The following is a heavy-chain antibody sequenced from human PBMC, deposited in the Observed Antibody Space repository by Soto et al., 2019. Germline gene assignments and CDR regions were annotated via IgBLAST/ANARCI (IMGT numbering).Heavy chain of an antibody. CDR2: IYHSGGP. CDR3: ARDSRSGYYLEY. J-gene: IGHJ4*02. Sequence: HLQLQESGSGLVKPSQTLSLTCTVSGDSISNGGYSWNWIRQPPGKGLEWIGYIYHSGGPAFNPSLTSRVPITVDSSNNQFSLKLRSVTAADTAVYYCARDSRSGYYLEYWGQGTLITVSS. D-gene: IGHD3-22*01. CDR1: GDSISNGGYS. V-gene: IGHV4-30-2*01.